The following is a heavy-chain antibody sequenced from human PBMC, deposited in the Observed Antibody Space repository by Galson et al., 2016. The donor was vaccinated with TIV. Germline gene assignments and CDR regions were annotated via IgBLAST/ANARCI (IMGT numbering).Heavy chain of an antibody. CDR1: RVTFYSYA. Sequence: SVKVSCKASRVTFYSYAFTWLRQAPGQGLEWMGGVIPIYDTAIHAQKFQGRVTITADQSTDTSHMELSSLRFEDTAMYYCARHSRMFTIFGVGSIDFWGQGKMIIVSS. CDR2: VIPIYDTA. CDR3: ARHSRMFTIFGVGSIDF. J-gene: IGHJ4*02. V-gene: IGHV1-69*13. D-gene: IGHD3-3*01.